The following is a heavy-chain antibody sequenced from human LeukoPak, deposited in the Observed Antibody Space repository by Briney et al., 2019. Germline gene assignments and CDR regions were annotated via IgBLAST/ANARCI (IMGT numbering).Heavy chain of an antibody. Sequence: SVKVSCKASGYTFTSYGISWVRQAPGQGLEWMGGIIPIFGTANYAQKFQGRVTITADKSTSTAYMELSSLRSEDTAVYYCGTNRPEDTSEEYYFGYWGQGTLVTVSS. CDR3: GTNRPEDTSEEYYFGY. V-gene: IGHV1-69*06. J-gene: IGHJ4*02. CDR2: IIPIFGTA. D-gene: IGHD1-14*01. CDR1: GYTFTSYG.